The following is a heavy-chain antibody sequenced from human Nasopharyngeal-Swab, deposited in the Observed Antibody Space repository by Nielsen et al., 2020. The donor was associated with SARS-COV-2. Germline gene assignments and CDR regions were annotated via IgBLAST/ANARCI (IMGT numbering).Heavy chain of an antibody. V-gene: IGHV1-3*01. D-gene: IGHD6-13*01. CDR1: GYTFTSYA. CDR3: ARGIAAAGTLDY. Sequence: ASVKVSCKASGYTFTSYAMHWVRQAPGQRLEWMGWINAGNGNTKYSQKFQGRVTITRDTSASTAYVELSSLRSEDTAVYYCARGIAAAGTLDYWGQGTLVTVSS. CDR2: INAGNGNT. J-gene: IGHJ4*02.